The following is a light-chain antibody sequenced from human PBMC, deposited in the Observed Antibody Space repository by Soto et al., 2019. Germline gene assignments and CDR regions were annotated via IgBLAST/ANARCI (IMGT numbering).Light chain of an antibody. CDR3: CSYTNSGTLVYV. J-gene: IGLJ1*01. CDR2: DVS. CDR1: SSDVGGYNY. V-gene: IGLV2-14*01. Sequence: SALTQPASVSGSPGQSITISCTGTSSDVGGYNYVSWYQQHPGKAPKLIIYDVSNRPSGVSNRFSGSKSGNTASLTISGLQAEDEADYYCCSYTNSGTLVYVFGTGTKLTVL.